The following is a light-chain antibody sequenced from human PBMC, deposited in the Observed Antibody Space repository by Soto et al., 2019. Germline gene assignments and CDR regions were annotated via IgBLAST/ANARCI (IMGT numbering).Light chain of an antibody. J-gene: IGKJ5*01. CDR2: GAS. CDR3: QQYHNWPPFT. Sequence: EIVMTQSPATLSVSPGERATLSCRASQSMSNNLAWYQQKPGQAPRLLIYGASTRYTGIPDRFSGSGSGTEFTHTISSLQSEDFAIYYCQQYHNWPPFTFGQGTRLEIK. CDR1: QSMSNN. V-gene: IGKV3-15*01.